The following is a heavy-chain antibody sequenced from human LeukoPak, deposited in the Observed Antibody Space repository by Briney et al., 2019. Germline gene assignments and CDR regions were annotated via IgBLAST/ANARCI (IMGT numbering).Heavy chain of an antibody. CDR2: ISINGSNK. CDR3: ARDQSSPDSVVVPAAMGMDV. V-gene: IGHV3-30*04. D-gene: IGHD2-2*01. CDR1: GFTFRSYI. Sequence: SLRLSPAPSGFTFRSYIMRSGRDTPHKGVEWGAVISINGSNKYSTGSAKGRLPIARDNSKNTLYLQMNSLRAEDTAVYDCARDQSSPDSVVVPAAMGMDVWGKGTTVTVSS. J-gene: IGHJ6*04.